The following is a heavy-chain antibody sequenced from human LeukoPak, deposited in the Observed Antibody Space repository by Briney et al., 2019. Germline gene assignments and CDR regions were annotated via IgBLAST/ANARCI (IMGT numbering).Heavy chain of an antibody. V-gene: IGHV4-34*01. CDR1: GGSFSGYY. D-gene: IGHD3-22*01. Sequence: PSETLSLTCAVYGGSFSGYYWSWIRQPPGKGLEWIGEINHSGSTNYNPSLKSRVTISVDTSKNQFSLKLSSVTAADTAVYYCARVAWFDAFDIWGQGTMVTVSS. J-gene: IGHJ3*02. CDR3: ARVAWFDAFDI. CDR2: INHSGST.